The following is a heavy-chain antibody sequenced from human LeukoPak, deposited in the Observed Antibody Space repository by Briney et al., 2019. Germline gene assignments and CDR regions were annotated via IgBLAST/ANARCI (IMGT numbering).Heavy chain of an antibody. V-gene: IGHV4-30-4*01. CDR2: IYYSGST. CDR3: ARSTYYYDSSTYIPDY. Sequence: SETLSLTCTVSGGSVSSGDNYWSWIRQPPGTGLEWIGYIYYSGSTYYNPSLKSRVTISVDPSKNQFSLRLSSVTAADTAVYYCARSTYYYDSSTYIPDYWGQGTLVTVSS. CDR1: GGSVSSGDNY. D-gene: IGHD3-22*01. J-gene: IGHJ4*02.